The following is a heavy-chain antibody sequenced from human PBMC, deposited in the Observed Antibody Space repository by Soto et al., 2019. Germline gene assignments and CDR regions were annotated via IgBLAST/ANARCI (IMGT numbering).Heavy chain of an antibody. Sequence: QVQLEQSGAEVKKSGASVTLSCKASGYGFTGYYIHWVRQARGKGLEWMGWINPRTGDTSFVDKYEGRVSGSTDTSISTAYLEMQSLTSDDTAVYYCAIIMGHRDAFSVRGQGTTVTVSS. CDR2: INPRTGDT. CDR3: AIIMGHRDAFSV. V-gene: IGHV1-2*02. D-gene: IGHD2-8*01. CDR1: GYGFTGYY. J-gene: IGHJ6*01.